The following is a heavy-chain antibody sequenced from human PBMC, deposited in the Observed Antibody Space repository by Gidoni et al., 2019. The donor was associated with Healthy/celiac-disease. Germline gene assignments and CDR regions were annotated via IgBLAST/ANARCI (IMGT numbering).Heavy chain of an antibody. J-gene: IGHJ6*02. Sequence: QVQLQQWGAGRMKPSETMSLTCAVYGGSFSVYYWSWIRKPPGKGLECIGEINPSGSTNYNPSLKSRVTISVDTSKNQVSLKLSSVTAADTAVYYCARVIAARRAPSYYYGMDVWGQGTTVTVSS. V-gene: IGHV4-34*01. D-gene: IGHD6-6*01. CDR2: INPSGST. CDR1: GGSFSVYY. CDR3: ARVIAARRAPSYYYGMDV.